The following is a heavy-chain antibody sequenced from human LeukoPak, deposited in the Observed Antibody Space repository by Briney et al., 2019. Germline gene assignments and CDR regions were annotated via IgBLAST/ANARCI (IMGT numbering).Heavy chain of an antibody. V-gene: IGHV4-59*01. CDR1: GGSISSYY. CDR2: IYYSGST. Sequence: SETLSLTCTVSGGSISSYYWSWIRQPPGKGLEWIGYIYYSGSTNYNPSLKSRVTISVDTSKNQFSLKLSSVTAVDTAVYYCARGRRYFDYWGQGTLVTVSS. CDR3: ARGRRYFDY. J-gene: IGHJ4*02.